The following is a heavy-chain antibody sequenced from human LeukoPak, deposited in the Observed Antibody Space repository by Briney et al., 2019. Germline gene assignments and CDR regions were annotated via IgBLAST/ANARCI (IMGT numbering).Heavy chain of an antibody. CDR3: ASGLAAANSNAFDI. J-gene: IGHJ3*02. D-gene: IGHD6-13*01. CDR2: INHSGFT. Sequence: SETLSLTCAVSGGSFSGFYWSWIRQPPGKGLEWIGEINHSGFTNYNPSFKSRLSISVDTSKNQFSLQLTSVTAADTAVYFCASGLAAANSNAFDIWGQGTMVTVSS. V-gene: IGHV4-34*01. CDR1: GGSFSGFY.